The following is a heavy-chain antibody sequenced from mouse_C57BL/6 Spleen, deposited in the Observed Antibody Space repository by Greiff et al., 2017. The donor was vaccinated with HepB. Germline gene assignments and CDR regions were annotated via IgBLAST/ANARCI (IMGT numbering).Heavy chain of an antibody. CDR2: IDPSDSYT. V-gene: IGHV1-69*01. CDR3: ARRDYGEDY. CDR1: GYTFTSYW. D-gene: IGHD2-4*01. J-gene: IGHJ2*01. Sequence: QVHVKQPGAELVMPGASVKLSCKASGYTFTSYWMHWVKQRPGQGLEWIGEIDPSDSYTNYNQKFKGKSTLTVDKSSSTAYMQLSSLTSEDSAVYYCARRDYGEDYWGQGTTLTVSS.